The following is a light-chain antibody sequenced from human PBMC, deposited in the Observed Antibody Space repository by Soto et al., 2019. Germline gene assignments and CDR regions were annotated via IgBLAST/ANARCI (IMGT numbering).Light chain of an antibody. CDR3: SSYAGSNNFAV. J-gene: IGLJ7*01. CDR2: LNN. Sequence: QSVLTQPPSASGTPGQRVTISCSGSTSNIGSNPVNWYQQLPGTAPKLLIYLNNQRPSGVPDRFSGSNSGTSASLAISGLQSEDEAEYYCSSYAGSNNFAVFGGGTQLTVL. V-gene: IGLV1-44*01. CDR1: TSNIGSNP.